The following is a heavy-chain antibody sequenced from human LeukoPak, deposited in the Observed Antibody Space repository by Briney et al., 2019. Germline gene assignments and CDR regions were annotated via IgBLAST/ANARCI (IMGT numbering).Heavy chain of an antibody. CDR3: AKDPRWDVDRYGSRSYYLY. CDR2: IRSRGIAS. Sequence: GGSLRLSCAASGFTFSSYGMTWVRQAPGKGLEWVSAIRSRGIASYYADSVKGRFTISRDNSNNTLFLQMNSLRAEDTAVYYCAKDPRWDVDRYGSRSYYLYGGRGPLVSVP. D-gene: IGHD3-10*01. V-gene: IGHV3-23*01. CDR1: GFTFSSYG. J-gene: IGHJ1*01.